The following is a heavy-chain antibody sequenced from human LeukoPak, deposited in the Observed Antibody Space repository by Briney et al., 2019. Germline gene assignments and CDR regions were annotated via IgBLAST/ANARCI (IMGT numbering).Heavy chain of an antibody. CDR1: GGSFSGYY. V-gene: IGHV4-34*01. J-gene: IGHJ3*02. CDR3: ARGYRIPMIVVVIMGAFDI. CDR2: INHSGST. D-gene: IGHD3-22*01. Sequence: SETLSLTCAVYGGSFSGYYWSWIRQPPGKGLEWIGEINHSGSTNYNPSLKSRVTISVDTSKNQFSLKLSSVTAADTAVYYCARGYRIPMIVVVIMGAFDIWGQGTMVTVSS.